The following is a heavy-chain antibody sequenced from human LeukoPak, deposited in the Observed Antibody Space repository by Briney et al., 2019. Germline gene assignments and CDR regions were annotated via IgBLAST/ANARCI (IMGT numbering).Heavy chain of an antibody. CDR2: ISSSGSTI. Sequence: GGSLRLSCAASGFTFSNEMNWVRQAPGKGREWVSSISSSGSTIYYADSVRGRFTISRDNAKNSLYLQMNSLRAEDTALYHCARYSSIAVAGTIDYWGQGTLVTVSS. D-gene: IGHD6-19*01. V-gene: IGHV3-48*03. CDR1: GFTFSNE. J-gene: IGHJ4*02. CDR3: ARYSSIAVAGTIDY.